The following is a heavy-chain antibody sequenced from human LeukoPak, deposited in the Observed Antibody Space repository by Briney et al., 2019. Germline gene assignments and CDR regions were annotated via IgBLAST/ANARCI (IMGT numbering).Heavy chain of an antibody. Sequence: SVKVSCKASGGTFSNYAISWVRQAPGQGLEWMGRIIPIFGTANYAQKFQGRVTITADKSTSTAYMELSSLRSEDTAVYYCARVLGSGWDYWGQGTLVTVSS. J-gene: IGHJ4*02. CDR1: GGTFSNYA. CDR3: ARVLGSGWDY. CDR2: IIPIFGTA. V-gene: IGHV1-69*06. D-gene: IGHD6-19*01.